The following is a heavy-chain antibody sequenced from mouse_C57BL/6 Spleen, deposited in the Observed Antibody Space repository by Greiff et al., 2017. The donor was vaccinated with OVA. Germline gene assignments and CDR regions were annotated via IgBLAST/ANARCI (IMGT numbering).Heavy chain of an antibody. Sequence: QVQLKESGPELVKPGASVKISCKASGYAFSSSWMNWVKQRPGKGLEWIGRIYPGDGDTNYNGKFKGKATLTADKSSSTAYMQLSSLTSEDSAVYFCAKNDGYYHFDYWGQGTTLTVSS. D-gene: IGHD2-3*01. CDR3: AKNDGYYHFDY. J-gene: IGHJ2*01. V-gene: IGHV1-82*01. CDR1: GYAFSSSW. CDR2: IYPGDGDT.